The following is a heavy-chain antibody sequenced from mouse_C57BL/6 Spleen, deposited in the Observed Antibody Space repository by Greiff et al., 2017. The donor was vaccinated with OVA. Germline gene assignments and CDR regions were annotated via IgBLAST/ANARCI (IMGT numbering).Heavy chain of an antibody. Sequence: QVQLQQSGAELVKPGASVKISCKASGYAFSSYWMNWVKQRPGKGLEWIGQIYPGDGDTNYNGKFKGKATLTADKSSSTAYMQLSSLTSEDSAVYVCARREVYPGYFDVWGTGTTVTVSS. CDR1: GYAFSSYW. V-gene: IGHV1-80*01. CDR2: IYPGDGDT. D-gene: IGHD1-1*01. CDR3: ARREVYPGYFDV. J-gene: IGHJ1*03.